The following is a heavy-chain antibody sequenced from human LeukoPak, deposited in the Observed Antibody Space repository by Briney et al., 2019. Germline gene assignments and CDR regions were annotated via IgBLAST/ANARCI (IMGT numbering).Heavy chain of an antibody. CDR2: ISAYNGKT. Sequence: ASVKVSCKASGYTFFTSDVSWVRQAPGQGLEWMGWISAYNGKTNYAQKFQGGVTMTTDTSTNTAYMELRSLRSEDTAVYYCASYYGDYDHPFDYWGQGTLVTVSS. CDR3: ASYYGDYDHPFDY. D-gene: IGHD4-17*01. J-gene: IGHJ4*02. V-gene: IGHV1-18*01. CDR1: GYTFFTSD.